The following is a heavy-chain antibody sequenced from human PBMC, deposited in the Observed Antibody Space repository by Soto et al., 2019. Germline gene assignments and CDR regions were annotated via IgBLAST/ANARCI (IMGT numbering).Heavy chain of an antibody. CDR3: ARGPPSGSFSLTPRY. Sequence: QVQLVQSGPELKKPGASVKVSCKASGYSFHNFGIVWVRQAPGQGLEWMGWISGQIAKTNYAQKFQGKVTMTTDTSTSTAYMELNTLTSDDPAMYYCARGPPSGSFSLTPRYWGQGTLVTVSS. V-gene: IGHV1-18*04. D-gene: IGHD1-26*01. CDR2: ISGQIAKT. J-gene: IGHJ4*02. CDR1: GYSFHNFG.